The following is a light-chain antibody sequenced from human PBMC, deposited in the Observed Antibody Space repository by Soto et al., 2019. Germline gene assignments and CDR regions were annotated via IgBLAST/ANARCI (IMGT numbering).Light chain of an antibody. CDR3: QTWVTGPPWV. J-gene: IGLJ3*02. V-gene: IGLV4-69*01. Sequence: QSVLTQSPSASASLGASVKLTCTLSSGHSTYAIAWHQQQSEKGPRYLMKLNSDGTHSKGDGIPDRFSGSSSGAERYLTISSPPSEYEADYYCQTWVTGPPWVFGGGTKLTVL. CDR1: SGHSTYA. CDR2: LNSDGTH.